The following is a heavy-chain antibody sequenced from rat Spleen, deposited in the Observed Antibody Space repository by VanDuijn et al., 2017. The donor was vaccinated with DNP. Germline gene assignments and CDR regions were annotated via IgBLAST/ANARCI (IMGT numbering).Heavy chain of an antibody. Sequence: EVQLVESGGGLVQPGRSLKLSCAASGFTFSNYGMAWVRQAPKKGLEWVATISTSDVSTYYRDSLKGRITISRDNAKSTLYLQMDSLRSEDTATYYCTTGAGSPWGQGTSVTVSS. CDR2: ISTSDVST. J-gene: IGHJ4*01. V-gene: IGHV5-27*01. CDR1: GFTFSNYG. D-gene: IGHD1-4*01. CDR3: TTGAGSP.